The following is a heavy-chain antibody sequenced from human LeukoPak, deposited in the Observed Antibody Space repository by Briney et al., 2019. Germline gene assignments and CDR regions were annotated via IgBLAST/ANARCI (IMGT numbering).Heavy chain of an antibody. V-gene: IGHV3-21*01. D-gene: IGHD4-17*01. CDR2: ISSSSSYI. J-gene: IGHJ3*02. CDR3: ARDRRLGDYNDAFDI. CDR1: GFNFGTYA. Sequence: GGSLRLSCAASGFNFGTYAMTWVRQRPGKGLEWVSSISSSSSYIYYADSVKGRFTISRDNAKNSLYLQMNSLRAEDTAVYYCARDRRLGDYNDAFDIWGQGTVVTVSS.